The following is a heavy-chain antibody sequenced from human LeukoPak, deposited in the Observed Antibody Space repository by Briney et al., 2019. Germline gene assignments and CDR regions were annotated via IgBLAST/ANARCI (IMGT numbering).Heavy chain of an antibody. CDR2: ISGSGGST. J-gene: IGHJ4*02. D-gene: IGHD2-2*01. Sequence: GGSLRLSCAASGFTFSSYAMSWVRQAPGKGLEWVSAISGSGGSTYYADSVKGRFTISRDNSKNTLYLQMNSLRAEDTAVYYCARVSVVVVPAAANRRGFDYWVQGTLVTVSS. CDR1: GFTFSSYA. V-gene: IGHV3-23*01. CDR3: ARVSVVVVPAAANRRGFDY.